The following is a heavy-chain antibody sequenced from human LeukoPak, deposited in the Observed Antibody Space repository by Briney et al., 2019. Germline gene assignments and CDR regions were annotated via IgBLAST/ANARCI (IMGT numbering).Heavy chain of an antibody. CDR3: AREKGIAAAGTSDY. J-gene: IGHJ4*02. CDR2: ISSNGGST. D-gene: IGHD6-13*01. V-gene: IGHV3-64*01. Sequence: GGSLRLSCAASGFTFSSYAMHWVRQAPGKGLEYVSAISSNGGSTYYANSVKGRFTISRDNSKNTLYLQMGSLRAEDMAVYYCAREKGIAAAGTSDYWGQGTLVTVSS. CDR1: GFTFSSYA.